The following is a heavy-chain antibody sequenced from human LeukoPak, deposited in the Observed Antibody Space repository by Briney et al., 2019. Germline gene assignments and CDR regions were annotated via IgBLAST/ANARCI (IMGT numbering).Heavy chain of an antibody. CDR3: AKVGGDYYYYYYMDV. CDR1: GFTFSSYA. Sequence: GGSLRLSCAASGFTFSSYAMSWVRQAPGKGLEWVSAISGSGGGTYYADSVKGRFTISRDNSKNTLYLQMNSLRAEDTAVYYCAKVGGDYYYYYYMDVWGKGTTVTISS. D-gene: IGHD4-17*01. CDR2: ISGSGGGT. V-gene: IGHV3-23*01. J-gene: IGHJ6*03.